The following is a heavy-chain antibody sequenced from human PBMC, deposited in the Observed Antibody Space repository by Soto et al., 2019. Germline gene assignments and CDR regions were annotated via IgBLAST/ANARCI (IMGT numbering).Heavy chain of an antibody. D-gene: IGHD6-13*01. CDR2: ITQNSEYI. J-gene: IGHJ5*02. V-gene: IGHV3-21*01. Sequence: GGSLRLSCAASGFSFGSYALSWVRQAPGKGLEWLSLITQNSEYIFYADSVKGRFTMSRDDAKNSVYLQMDSLRLDDTAIYYCARDRQLVQDWFEPWGQGTLVTVSS. CDR3: ARDRQLVQDWFEP. CDR1: GFSFGSYA.